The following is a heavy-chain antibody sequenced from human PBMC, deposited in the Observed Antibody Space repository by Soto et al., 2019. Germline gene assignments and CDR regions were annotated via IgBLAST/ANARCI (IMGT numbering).Heavy chain of an antibody. CDR3: ARDGGRPARGVTIFGVVHYYGMDA. V-gene: IGHV3-66*01. CDR1: GFTVSSNY. CDR2: IYSGGST. Sequence: QPGGSLRLSCAASGFTVSSNYMSWVRQAPGKGLEWVSVIYSGGSTYYADSVKGRFTISRDNSKNTLYLQMNSLRAEDTAVYYCARDGGRPARGVTIFGVVHYYGMDAWGQGTTVTVSS. J-gene: IGHJ6*02. D-gene: IGHD3-3*01.